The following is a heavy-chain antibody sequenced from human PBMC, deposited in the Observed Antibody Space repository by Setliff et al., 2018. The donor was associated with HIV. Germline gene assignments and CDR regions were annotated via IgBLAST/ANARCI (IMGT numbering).Heavy chain of an antibody. CDR1: GFTFDDYA. V-gene: IGHV3-43D*04. CDR2: ITWDGGET. J-gene: IGHJ1*01. Sequence: GSLRLSCAASGFTFDDYAMHWVRQAPGKGLEWVSLITWDGGETYYADSVKGRFTISRDNSKNTLNVQMNSLKDEDTAVYYCAREKSPGAEYFPHWGQGTLVTVSS. CDR3: AREKSPGAEYFPH.